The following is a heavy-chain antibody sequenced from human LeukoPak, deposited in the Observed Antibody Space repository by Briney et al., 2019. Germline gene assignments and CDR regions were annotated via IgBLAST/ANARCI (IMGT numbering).Heavy chain of an antibody. Sequence: PGGSLRLSCAASGFTFSSYWMHWVRQAPGKGLVWVSRISPDGGTTGHADSVKGRFTTSRDNAKNTLFLQMNSLRAEDTAVYYCARDTRGARDNYFDYWGQGTLVTVSS. V-gene: IGHV3-74*01. J-gene: IGHJ4*02. D-gene: IGHD3-16*01. CDR1: GFTFSSYW. CDR2: ISPDGGTT. CDR3: ARDTRGARDNYFDY.